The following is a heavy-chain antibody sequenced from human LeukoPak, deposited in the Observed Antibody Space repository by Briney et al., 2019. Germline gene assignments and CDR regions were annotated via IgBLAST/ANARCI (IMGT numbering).Heavy chain of an antibody. Sequence: GGSLRLSCAASGFTVSSNYMSWVRQAPGKGLEWVAYIWYDGSNKYYTDSVKGRFIISRDNSRNTLYLQMNSLRAEDTAVYYCARSYYYDSSHTADYWGQGTLVTVSS. D-gene: IGHD3-22*01. V-gene: IGHV3-33*08. CDR3: ARSYYYDSSHTADY. CDR2: IWYDGSNK. J-gene: IGHJ4*02. CDR1: GFTVSSNY.